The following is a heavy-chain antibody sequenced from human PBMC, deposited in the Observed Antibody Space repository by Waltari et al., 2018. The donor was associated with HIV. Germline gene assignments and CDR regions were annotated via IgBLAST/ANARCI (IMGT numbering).Heavy chain of an antibody. CDR3: VKERGPFNGFDI. D-gene: IGHD3-16*01. Sequence: QVYLMESGGGVVQPGGSLKLSCAASGFTFSSYGMHWVRQAPGKWLVWWEFIWSDGYNKFYADSVGGRFTFSRDNSKYTLSLQMNSLRAEDTALYYCVKERGPFNGFDIWGQGTMVTVSS. V-gene: IGHV3-30*02. CDR2: IWSDGYNK. CDR1: GFTFSSYG. J-gene: IGHJ3*02.